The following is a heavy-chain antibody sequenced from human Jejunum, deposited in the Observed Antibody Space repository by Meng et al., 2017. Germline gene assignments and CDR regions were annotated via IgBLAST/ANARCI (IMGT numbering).Heavy chain of an antibody. CDR1: GGSISTAGYY. V-gene: IGHV4-39*07. Sequence: LPLPESGPGLVKPSETLSLTCAVSGGSISTAGYYWGWIRQSPGKGLEWIGSIFYSGTTYYNPSLKSRVTISIDTSKNQFSLKMNSVTAADTAVYYCARDTAGFGPWGQGTLVTVSS. J-gene: IGHJ5*02. D-gene: IGHD6-13*01. CDR3: ARDTAGFGP. CDR2: IFYSGTT.